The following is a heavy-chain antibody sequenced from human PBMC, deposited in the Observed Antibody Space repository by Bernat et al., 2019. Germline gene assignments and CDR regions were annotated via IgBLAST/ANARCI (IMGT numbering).Heavy chain of an antibody. Sequence: QLQLQESGPGLVKPSETLSLTCTVSGGSISSSSYYWGWIRQPPGKGLEWIGRIYYSGSTYYNPSLKSRVTISVDTSKNQFSLKLSAVTAADTAVYYCADGYSSSWSPFDYWGQGTLVTVSS. V-gene: IGHV4-39*01. CDR2: IYYSGST. CDR1: GGSISSSSYY. J-gene: IGHJ4*02. CDR3: ADGYSSSWSPFDY. D-gene: IGHD6-13*01.